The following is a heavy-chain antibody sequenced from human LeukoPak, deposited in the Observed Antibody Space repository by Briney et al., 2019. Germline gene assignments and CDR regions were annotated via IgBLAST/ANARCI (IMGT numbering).Heavy chain of an antibody. V-gene: IGHV7-4-1*02. CDR1: GGTFSSYA. CDR2: INTNTGNP. D-gene: IGHD1-14*01. CDR3: AREYNLWVSLGGY. Sequence: GASVKVSCKASGGTFSSYAISWVRQAPGQGLEWMGWINTNTGNPTYAQGFTGRFVFSLDTSVSTAYLQISSLKVEDTAVYYCAREYNLWVSLGGYWGQGTLVTVSS. J-gene: IGHJ4*02.